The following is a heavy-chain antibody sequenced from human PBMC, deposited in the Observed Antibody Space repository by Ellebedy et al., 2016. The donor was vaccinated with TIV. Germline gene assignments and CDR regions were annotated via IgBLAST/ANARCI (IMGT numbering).Heavy chain of an antibody. D-gene: IGHD3-3*02. CDR3: ATFSRPVY. V-gene: IGHV3-74*01. CDR2: ISGDGTIT. Sequence: GESLKTSXAASGFTFSRYWIHWVRQAPGKGLVWVSRISGDGTITSYADSVKGRFTISRDNAKNMVYLQMNSLRAEDTAVYHCATFSRPVYWGQGTLVTVSS. J-gene: IGHJ4*02. CDR1: GFTFSRYW.